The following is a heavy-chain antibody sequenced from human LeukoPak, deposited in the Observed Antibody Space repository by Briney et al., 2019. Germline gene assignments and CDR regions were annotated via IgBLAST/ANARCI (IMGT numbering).Heavy chain of an antibody. J-gene: IGHJ4*02. CDR3: ARGGRGSSPPFFDY. Sequence: SGGSLRLSCAASGFTVSSNYMSWVRQAPGKGLEWVSVIYSGDSTYYADSVKGRFTISRDNSKNTLYLQMNSLRAGDTAVYYCARGGRGSSPPFFDYWGQGTLVTVSS. D-gene: IGHD6-6*01. CDR2: IYSGDST. V-gene: IGHV3-66*01. CDR1: GFTVSSNY.